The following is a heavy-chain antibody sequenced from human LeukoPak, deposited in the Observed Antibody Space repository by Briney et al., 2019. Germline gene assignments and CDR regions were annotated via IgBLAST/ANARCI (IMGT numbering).Heavy chain of an antibody. V-gene: IGHV1-18*01. CDR2: ISAYNGNT. Sequence: ASVKVSCKASGGTFSSYAISWVRQAPGQGLEWMGWISAYNGNTNYAQKLQGRVTMTTDTSTSTAYMELRSLRSDDTAVYYCATTVVVNGDYYYGMDVWGQGTTVTVSS. J-gene: IGHJ6*02. CDR3: ATTVVVNGDYYYGMDV. CDR1: GGTFSSYA. D-gene: IGHD3-22*01.